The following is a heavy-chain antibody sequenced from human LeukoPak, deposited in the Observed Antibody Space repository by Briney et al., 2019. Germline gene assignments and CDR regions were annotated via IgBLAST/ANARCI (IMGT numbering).Heavy chain of an antibody. CDR2: IYWDVDK. V-gene: IGHV2-5*02. J-gene: IGHJ4*02. Sequence: SGPTLVKPTQTLTLTCTFSGFSLSTSGVGVGWIRQPPGKALEWLALIYWDVDKRYSPSLKNRLTIIKDTSKNQVVLTMTNMDPVDTATYYCAHRRMDTAVSRLCFDYWGQGTLVPVSS. CDR3: AHRRMDTAVSRLCFDY. D-gene: IGHD5-18*01. CDR1: GFSLSTSGVG.